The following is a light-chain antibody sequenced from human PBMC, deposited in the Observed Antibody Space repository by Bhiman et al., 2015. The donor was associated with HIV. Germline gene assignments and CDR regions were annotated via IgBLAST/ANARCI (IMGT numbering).Light chain of an antibody. CDR3: SSLTSSITYV. CDR1: TSGVINYDY. V-gene: IGLV2-14*03. CDR2: DVS. J-gene: IGLJ1*01. Sequence: QSVLTQPASVSASPGQSITISCIGATSGVINYDYVSWYQQHPGKAPKLMIYDVSNRPSGVSNRFSGSKSGNTASLTISGLQAEDEADYYCSSLTSSITYVFGTGTNVTVL.